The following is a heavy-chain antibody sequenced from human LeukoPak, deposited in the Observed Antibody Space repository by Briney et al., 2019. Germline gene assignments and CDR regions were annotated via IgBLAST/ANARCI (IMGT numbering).Heavy chain of an antibody. CDR2: ISAYNGNT. D-gene: IGHD3-10*01. CDR3: ARGGLMNYGSGSDNWFDP. CDR1: GYTFTSYG. J-gene: IGHJ5*02. Sequence: GALVKVSCKASGYTFTSYGISWVRQAPGQGLEWMGWISAYNGNTNYAQKLQGRVTMTTDTSTSTAYMELSSLRSEDTAVYYCARGGLMNYGSGSDNWFDPWGQGTLVTVSS. V-gene: IGHV1-18*01.